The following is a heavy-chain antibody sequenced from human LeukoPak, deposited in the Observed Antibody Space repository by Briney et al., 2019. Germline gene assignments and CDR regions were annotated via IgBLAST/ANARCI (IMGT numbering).Heavy chain of an antibody. J-gene: IGHJ4*02. CDR1: GFTFSSYE. CDR3: ARESIAVAGAPFDY. CDR2: ISSGSTI. Sequence: PGGSLRLSCAASGFTFSSYEMNWVRQAPGKGLERVSYISSGSTIYDADSVKGRFTISRDNAKNSLYLQMNSLRAEDTAAYYCARESIAVAGAPFDYWGQGTLVTVSS. V-gene: IGHV3-48*03. D-gene: IGHD6-19*01.